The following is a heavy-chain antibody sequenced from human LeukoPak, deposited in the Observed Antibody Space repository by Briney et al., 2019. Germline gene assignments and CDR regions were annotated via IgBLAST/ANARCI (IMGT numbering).Heavy chain of an antibody. Sequence: GASVKVSCKASGYTFTSYGISWVRQAPGQGLEWMGWISAYNGNTNYAQKLQGRVTMTTDTSTSTAYVELRSLRSDDTAVYYCARDQLYGSGNSKSDYWGQGTLVTVSS. D-gene: IGHD3-10*01. V-gene: IGHV1-18*01. J-gene: IGHJ4*02. CDR2: ISAYNGNT. CDR1: GYTFTSYG. CDR3: ARDQLYGSGNSKSDY.